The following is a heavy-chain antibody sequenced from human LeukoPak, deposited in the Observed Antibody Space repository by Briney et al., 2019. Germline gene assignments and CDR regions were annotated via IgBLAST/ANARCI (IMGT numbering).Heavy chain of an antibody. CDR1: GGSFSGYY. Sequence: SETLSLTCAVYGGSFSGYYWSWIRQPPGKGLEWIGEINHSGSTNYNPSLKSRVTISVDTSKNQFSLKLSSVTAADTAVYYCARAVGYCSSTSCYLGDYWAREPWSPSPQ. D-gene: IGHD2-2*03. CDR3: ARAVGYCSSTSCYLGDY. CDR2: INHSGST. J-gene: IGHJ4*02. V-gene: IGHV4-34*01.